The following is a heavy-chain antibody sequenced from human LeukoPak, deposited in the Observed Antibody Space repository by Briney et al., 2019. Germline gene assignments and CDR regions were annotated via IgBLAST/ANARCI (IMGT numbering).Heavy chain of an antibody. V-gene: IGHV1-69*04. J-gene: IGHJ6*02. CDR2: IIPIFGIA. Sequence: ASVKVSCKASGGTFSSYAISWVRQAPGQGLEWMGRIIPIFGIANYAQKFQGRVTITADKSTSTAYMELSSLRSEDTAVYYCASHIVVVPAALYYYYGMDVWGQGTTVTVPS. CDR3: ASHIVVVPAALYYYYGMDV. D-gene: IGHD2-2*01. CDR1: GGTFSSYA.